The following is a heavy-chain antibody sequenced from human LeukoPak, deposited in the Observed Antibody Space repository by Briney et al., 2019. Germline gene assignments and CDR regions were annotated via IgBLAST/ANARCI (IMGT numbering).Heavy chain of an antibody. J-gene: IGHJ5*02. D-gene: IGHD2-2*01. V-gene: IGHV3-11*06. Sequence: ADSVKGRFSISRDNARNSLYLQMNSLRGEDTAVYYCTRTVYSTTWERWFDPWGQGTLVTVSS. CDR3: TRTVYSTTWERWFDP.